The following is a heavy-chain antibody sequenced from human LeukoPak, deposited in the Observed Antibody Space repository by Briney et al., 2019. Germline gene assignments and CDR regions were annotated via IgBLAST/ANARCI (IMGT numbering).Heavy chain of an antibody. CDR3: VVGGSWFAY. CDR2: IKQDGSEK. V-gene: IGHV3-7*05. Sequence: ETLSLTCTVSGGSISSYYWSWVRQAPGKGLEWVANIKQDGSEKYYVDSVKGRFTISRDNAENSLYLQMNGLRAEDTAVYYCVVGGSWFAYWGQGTLVTVSS. CDR1: GGSISSYY. D-gene: IGHD3-10*01. J-gene: IGHJ4*02.